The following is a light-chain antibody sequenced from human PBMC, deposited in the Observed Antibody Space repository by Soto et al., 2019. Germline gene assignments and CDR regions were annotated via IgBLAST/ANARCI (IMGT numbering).Light chain of an antibody. CDR1: QTFSRH. J-gene: IGKJ5*01. CDR3: EQRPNWPPVIT. CDR2: DAS. Sequence: EIVLTQSPATLSLSPGERATLSCRASQTFSRHLAWYQQKPGQAPRLLIYDASKRATGISARFSGRGSGTDFTLTISSLAPEDFAVYYCEQRPNWPPVITFGQGTRLEIK. V-gene: IGKV3-11*01.